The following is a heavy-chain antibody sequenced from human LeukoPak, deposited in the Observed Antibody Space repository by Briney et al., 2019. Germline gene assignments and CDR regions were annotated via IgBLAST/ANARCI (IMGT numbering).Heavy chain of an antibody. Sequence: NPSETLSLTCTVSGGSISSSSYYWGWIRQPPGKGLEWIGSIYYSGSTYYNPSLKSRVTISVDTSKNQFSLKLSSVTAADTAVYYRARLRDEYRYGMDVWGQGTTVTVSS. CDR1: GGSISSSSYY. CDR2: IYYSGST. J-gene: IGHJ6*02. CDR3: ARLRDEYRYGMDV. D-gene: IGHD6-6*01. V-gene: IGHV4-39*01.